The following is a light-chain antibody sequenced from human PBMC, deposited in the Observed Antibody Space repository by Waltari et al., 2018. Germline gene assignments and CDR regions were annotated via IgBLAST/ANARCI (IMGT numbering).Light chain of an antibody. V-gene: IGLV1-44*01. J-gene: IGLJ3*02. Sequence: QSVLTQPPSTSGTPGQRVIISCSGSSSNIGRNIVNWYQQLPGSAPKLLIYSNSHRPSGVPDRFSGSKSATSASLAISGLESDDEADYYCAAWDDSLNGWVFGGGTKLTVL. CDR2: SNS. CDR1: SSNIGRNI. CDR3: AAWDDSLNGWV.